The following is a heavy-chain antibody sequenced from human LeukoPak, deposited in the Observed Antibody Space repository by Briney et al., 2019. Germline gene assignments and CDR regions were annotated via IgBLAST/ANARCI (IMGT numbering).Heavy chain of an antibody. V-gene: IGHV3-9*01. J-gene: IGHJ5*02. CDR1: GFTFDDYA. D-gene: IGHD1-26*01. Sequence: GRSLRLSCAASGFTFDDYAMHWARQAPGKGLEWVSGISWNSGSIGYADSVKGRFTISRDNAKNSQYLQMNSLRAEDTALYYCAKDALFHAGANPNWFDPWGQGTLVTVSS. CDR3: AKDALFHAGANPNWFDP. CDR2: ISWNSGSI.